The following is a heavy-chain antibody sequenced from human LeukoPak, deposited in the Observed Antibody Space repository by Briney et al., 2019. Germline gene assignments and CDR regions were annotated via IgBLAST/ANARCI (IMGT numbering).Heavy chain of an antibody. CDR3: AREYYEVGATEFGY. V-gene: IGHV3-21*01. Sequence: GWSLRLSCTASGFTFSSYSMNWVRQAAAKGLEWVSSISSSSSYIYYADSVKGRFTISRDNAKNSLYLQMNSLRAEDTAVYYCAREYYEVGATEFGYWGQGTLVTVSS. D-gene: IGHD1-26*01. CDR2: ISSSSSYI. CDR1: GFTFSSYS. J-gene: IGHJ4*02.